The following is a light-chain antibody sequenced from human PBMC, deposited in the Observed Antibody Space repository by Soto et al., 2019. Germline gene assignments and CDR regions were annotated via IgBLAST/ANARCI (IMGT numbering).Light chain of an antibody. CDR1: HSIGSY. J-gene: IGKJ3*01. V-gene: IGKV3-11*01. Sequence: EIVLTQSPATLSLSLGERATLSCRASHSIGSYLAWYQHKLGQPPRLLIYDASNRATGIPVRFSGSGSGTDFTLTISSLEPEDFAVYYCQQRSTWPPFSFGPGTKVDIK. CDR3: QQRSTWPPFS. CDR2: DAS.